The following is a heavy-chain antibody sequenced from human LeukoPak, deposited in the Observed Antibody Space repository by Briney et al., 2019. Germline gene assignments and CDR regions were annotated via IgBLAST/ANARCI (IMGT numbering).Heavy chain of an antibody. Sequence: GGSLRLSCAASGFTFSSYAMSWVRQAPGKGLEWVAAISGSGINTYYADRVKGWFAISRDNSNNTLHLQMNSLRAEDTAVYYCSKDVRIVVVSAAGGFDSWGQGTLVTVSS. CDR2: ISGSGINT. CDR1: GFTFSSYA. J-gene: IGHJ4*02. CDR3: SKDVRIVVVSAAGGFDS. V-gene: IGHV3-23*01. D-gene: IGHD2-2*01.